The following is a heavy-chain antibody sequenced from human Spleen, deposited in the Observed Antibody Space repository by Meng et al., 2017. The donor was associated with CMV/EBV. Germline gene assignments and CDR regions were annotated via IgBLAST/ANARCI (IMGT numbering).Heavy chain of an antibody. CDR1: GLTFSSYG. D-gene: IGHD1-26*01. CDR3: ARDVSYATFDY. CDR2: IGATAGGT. V-gene: IGHV3-23*01. Sequence: GESLKISCAASGLTFSSYGMSWVRQAPGKGLEWVSSIGATAGGTYYADSVKGRFTISRDNSKNTLYLQMNSLRAEDTAVYYCARDVSYATFDYWGQGTLVTVSS. J-gene: IGHJ4*02.